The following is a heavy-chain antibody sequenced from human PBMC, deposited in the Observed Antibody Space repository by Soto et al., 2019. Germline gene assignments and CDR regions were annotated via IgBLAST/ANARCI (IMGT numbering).Heavy chain of an antibody. D-gene: IGHD6-6*01. Sequence: SQTLSLTCAISWDSVSSNSAACNWIRQSPSRGLEWLGRTYYRSKWYNDYAVSVKSRITINPDTSKNQFSLQLNSVTPEDTAVYYCARHEYSSSSGAFDIWGQGTMVTVSS. J-gene: IGHJ3*02. V-gene: IGHV6-1*01. CDR1: WDSVSSNSAA. CDR2: TYYRSKWYN. CDR3: ARHEYSSSSGAFDI.